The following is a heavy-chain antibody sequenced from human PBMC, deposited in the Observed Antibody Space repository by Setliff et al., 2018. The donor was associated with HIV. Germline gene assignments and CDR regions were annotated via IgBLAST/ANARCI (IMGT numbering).Heavy chain of an antibody. D-gene: IGHD3-9*01. Sequence: GESLKISCTGSGYSFSRHWIGWVRQMPGKGLKWIGVIYPGDSAIRYSPSFQGQVSISADTSITTAYLQWSSLKASDTAMYYCTRRRRAPGTGDLEAYWGQGTLVTVSS. CDR3: TRRRRAPGTGDLEAY. V-gene: IGHV5-51*01. CDR2: IYPGDSAI. CDR1: GYSFSRHW. J-gene: IGHJ4*02.